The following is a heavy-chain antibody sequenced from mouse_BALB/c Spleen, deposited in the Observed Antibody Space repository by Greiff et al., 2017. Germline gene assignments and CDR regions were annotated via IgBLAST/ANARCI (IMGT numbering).Heavy chain of an antibody. CDR1: GFTFSDYY. V-gene: IGHV5-4*02. CDR3: ASHGTYAMDY. D-gene: IGHD4-1*01. J-gene: IGHJ4*01. CDR2: ISDGGSYT. Sequence: EVKLVESGGGLVKPGGSLKLSCAASGFTFSDYYMYWVRQTPEKRLEWVATISDGGSYTYYPDSVKGRFTISRDNAKNNLYLQMSSLKSEDTAMYYCASHGTYAMDYWGQGTSVTVSS.